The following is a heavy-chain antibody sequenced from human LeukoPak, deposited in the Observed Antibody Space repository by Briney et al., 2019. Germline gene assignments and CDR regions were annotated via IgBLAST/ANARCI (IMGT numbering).Heavy chain of an antibody. CDR3: ARMGSSTNSY. V-gene: IGHV3-7*01. D-gene: IGHD2-2*01. Sequence: GGSLRLSCEASGLTFSRDWMGWVRQAPGKGLEWVANIKQDGSEKYYVDSVKGRFTISRDNAKNSLYLQMNSLRAEDTAVYYCARMGSSTNSYWGQGTLVTVSS. CDR2: IKQDGSEK. J-gene: IGHJ4*02. CDR1: GLTFSRDW.